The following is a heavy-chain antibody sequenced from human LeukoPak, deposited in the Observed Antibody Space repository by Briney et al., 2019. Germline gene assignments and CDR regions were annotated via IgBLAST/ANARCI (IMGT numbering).Heavy chain of an antibody. CDR2: IDPSDSYT. CDR3: ARQGGFYDNRGYNDAFDI. CDR1: GYSFTTYW. Sequence: GESLSISCKGSGYSFTTYWISWVRQMPGKGLEWMGRIDPSDSYTNYSPSFQGHVTISVDKSISTAYLQWSSLKASDTAMYYCARQGGFYDNRGYNDAFDIWGQGTVVTVSS. V-gene: IGHV5-10-1*01. D-gene: IGHD3-22*01. J-gene: IGHJ3*02.